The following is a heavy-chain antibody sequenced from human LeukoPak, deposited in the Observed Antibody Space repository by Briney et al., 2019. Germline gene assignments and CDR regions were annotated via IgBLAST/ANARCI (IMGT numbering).Heavy chain of an antibody. CDR2: INPNSGGT. CDR1: GYTVTELS. D-gene: IGHD1-26*01. Sequence: ASVKVSCKVSGYTVTELSMHWVRQAPGQGLEWMGWINPNSGGTNYAQKFQGRVTMTRDTSISTAYMELNRLRSDDTAVYYCARGSGSYYAAFDIWGQGTMVTVSS. J-gene: IGHJ3*02. V-gene: IGHV1-2*02. CDR3: ARGSGSYYAAFDI.